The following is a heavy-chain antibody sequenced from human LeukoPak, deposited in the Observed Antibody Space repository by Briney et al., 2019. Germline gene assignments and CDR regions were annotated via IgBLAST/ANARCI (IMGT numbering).Heavy chain of an antibody. Sequence: SQTLSLTCTVSGGSISTNGYYWSWIRQPPGQGLEWIGYIYHSGNTYSNPSLKSRVTISLDRSKNQFSLKLSSMTAADTAVYYCARDSAAAGGGDYWGQGTLVTVSS. V-gene: IGHV4-30-2*01. D-gene: IGHD6-13*01. CDR3: ARDSAAAGGGDY. CDR1: GGSISTNGYY. J-gene: IGHJ4*02. CDR2: IYHSGNT.